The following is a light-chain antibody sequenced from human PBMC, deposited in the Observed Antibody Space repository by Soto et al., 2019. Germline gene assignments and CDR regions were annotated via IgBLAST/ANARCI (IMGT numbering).Light chain of an antibody. Sequence: DIQMTQSPSSLSASVGDRVIITCRASQTITTYFNWYQQKPGKAPQLLIYGASILQSGVPSRFTGSGSGTDFTLTISSLQPEDFATYHCQQAHSTPWTFGQGTKVEIK. J-gene: IGKJ1*01. V-gene: IGKV1-39*01. CDR2: GAS. CDR1: QTITTY. CDR3: QQAHSTPWT.